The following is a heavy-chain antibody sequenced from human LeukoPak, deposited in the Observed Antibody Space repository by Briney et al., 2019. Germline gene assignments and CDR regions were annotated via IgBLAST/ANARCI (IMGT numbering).Heavy chain of an antibody. CDR1: GGSFSSGDYY. V-gene: IGHV4-30-4*08. CDR2: IYYSGST. CDR3: ARGSGSYAVRGFDY. D-gene: IGHD1-26*01. J-gene: IGHJ4*02. Sequence: PSQTLSLTCTVSGGSFSSGDYYWSWIRRPPGKGLEWIGYIYYSGSTYYNPSLKSRVTISVDTSKNQFSLKLSSVTAADTAVYYCARGSGSYAVRGFDYWGQGTLVTVSS.